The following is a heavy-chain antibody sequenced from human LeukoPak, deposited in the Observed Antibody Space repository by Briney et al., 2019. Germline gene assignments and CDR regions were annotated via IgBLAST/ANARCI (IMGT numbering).Heavy chain of an antibody. CDR2: IWYDGSNK. V-gene: IGHV3-33*08. Sequence: PGGSLRLSCAASGFTFSSYGMHWVRQAPGKGLEWVAVIWYDGSNKYYAGSVKGRFTISRDNSKNTLYLQMNSLRAEDTAVYYCVAAAAATGGFDYWGQGTLVTVSS. CDR1: GFTFSSYG. CDR3: VAAAAATGGFDY. J-gene: IGHJ4*02. D-gene: IGHD6-13*01.